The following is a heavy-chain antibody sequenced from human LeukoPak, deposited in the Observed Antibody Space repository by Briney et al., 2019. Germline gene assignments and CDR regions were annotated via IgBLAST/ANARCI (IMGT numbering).Heavy chain of an antibody. J-gene: IGHJ4*02. CDR3: ARRYCSGGSCYPDY. Sequence: ASVKVSCKASGYTFSGYYIHWVRQAPGQGVEWMGWNNPSGGGTKYAQKFQGRVTMTRDTSISTAYMDLSTLTSDDTAVYFCARRYCSGGSCYPDYWGQGTLVTVSS. V-gene: IGHV1-2*02. D-gene: IGHD2-15*01. CDR2: NNPSGGGT. CDR1: GYTFSGYY.